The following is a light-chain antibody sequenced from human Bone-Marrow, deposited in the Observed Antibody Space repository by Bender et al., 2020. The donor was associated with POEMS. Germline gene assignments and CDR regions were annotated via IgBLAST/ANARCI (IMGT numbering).Light chain of an antibody. V-gene: IGLV1-40*01. J-gene: IGLJ1*01. CDR1: TSNIGAGYD. Sequence: QSVLTQPPSVSGAPGQRVAISCTGSTSNIGAGYDINWYQHLPGTAPKLLIYGYNNRPSGVPDRFSGSKSGTSASLTISGLQAEDEAHYYCSSFTSSSDFFYVFGTGTKVTVL. CDR3: SSFTSSSDFFYV. CDR2: GYN.